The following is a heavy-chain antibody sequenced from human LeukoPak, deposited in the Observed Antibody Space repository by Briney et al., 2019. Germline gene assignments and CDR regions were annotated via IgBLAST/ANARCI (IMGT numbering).Heavy chain of an antibody. CDR2: IWYDGSNK. CDR1: GFTFSSYG. Sequence: GGSLRLSCAASGFTFSSYGMHWVRQAPGKGLEWVAVIWYDGSNKYYADSVKGRFTISRDNSKNTLYLQMSSLRAEDTAVYYCAKDQKDGYCSGGSCYTYYYYFYGMDVWGQGTTVTVSS. D-gene: IGHD2-15*01. CDR3: AKDQKDGYCSGGSCYTYYYYFYGMDV. V-gene: IGHV3-30*02. J-gene: IGHJ6*02.